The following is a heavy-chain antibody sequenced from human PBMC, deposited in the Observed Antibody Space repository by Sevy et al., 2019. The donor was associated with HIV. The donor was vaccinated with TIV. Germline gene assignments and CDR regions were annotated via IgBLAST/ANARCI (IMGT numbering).Heavy chain of an antibody. J-gene: IGHJ3*02. CDR2: ISYDGSNK. D-gene: IGHD6-19*01. CDR3: AKDLRAGIAVAGAFDI. CDR1: GFTFSSYG. Sequence: GGSLRLSCAASGFTFSSYGMHWVRQAPGNGLEWVAVISYDGSNKYYADSVKGRFTISRDNSKNTLYLQMNSLRAEDTAVHYCAKDLRAGIAVAGAFDIWGQRTMVTVSS. V-gene: IGHV3-30*18.